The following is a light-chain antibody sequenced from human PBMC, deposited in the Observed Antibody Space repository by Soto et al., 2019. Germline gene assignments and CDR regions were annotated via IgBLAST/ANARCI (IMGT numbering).Light chain of an antibody. Sequence: QSVLPQPASVSGSPGQSITISCTGTSSEFGGYNYVSWYQQHPGKAPKLMIYEVNNRPSGVSNRFSGSKSGNTASLTISGLQAEDEADYYCSSYISSSTIGFGTGTKVTVL. CDR2: EVN. CDR3: SSYISSSTIG. V-gene: IGLV2-14*01. J-gene: IGLJ1*01. CDR1: SSEFGGYNY.